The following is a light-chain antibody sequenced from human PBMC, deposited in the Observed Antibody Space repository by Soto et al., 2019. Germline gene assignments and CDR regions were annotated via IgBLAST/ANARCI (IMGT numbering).Light chain of an antibody. CDR3: QQYGGSPRT. Sequence: EIVLTQSPGTLSMSPGERVVLSCRASQSVSKSFVAWYQQKPGQAPRLLIYGALSRATGIPDRFSGSGSGTDFTLTITRLEPEDFAVYYCQQYGGSPRTFGQGTKVDIK. V-gene: IGKV3-20*01. CDR1: QSVSKSF. J-gene: IGKJ1*01. CDR2: GAL.